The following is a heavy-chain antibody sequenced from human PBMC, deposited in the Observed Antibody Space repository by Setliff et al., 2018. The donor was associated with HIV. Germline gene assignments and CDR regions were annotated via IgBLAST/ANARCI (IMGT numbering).Heavy chain of an antibody. CDR1: GFTFGDYA. D-gene: IGHD6-13*01. CDR3: TRESKRGYSSNWYYFDY. Sequence: QPGGSLRLSCTASGFTFGDYAMGWVRQAPGKGLEWVSLIRSIGHYGTIEYAASVKGRFTISRDDSKSIAYLQMNSLKTEDTAVYYCTRESKRGYSSNWYYFDYWGHGTLVTVSS. CDR2: IRSIGHYGTI. J-gene: IGHJ4*01. V-gene: IGHV3-49*04.